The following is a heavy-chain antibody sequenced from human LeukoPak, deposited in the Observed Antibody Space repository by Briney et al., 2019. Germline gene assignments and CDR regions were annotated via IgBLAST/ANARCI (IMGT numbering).Heavy chain of an antibody. Sequence: SETLSLTCTVSGGPISSYYWSWIRQPPGKGLEWIGYMYYSGSTNYNPSLRSRVTISVDTSKNQFSLKMSSVTAADTAVYYCARDSGTIHFVSWGQGTLVTVSS. CDR3: ARDSGTIHFVS. V-gene: IGHV4-59*12. CDR2: MYYSGST. J-gene: IGHJ1*01. D-gene: IGHD1-1*01. CDR1: GGPISSYY.